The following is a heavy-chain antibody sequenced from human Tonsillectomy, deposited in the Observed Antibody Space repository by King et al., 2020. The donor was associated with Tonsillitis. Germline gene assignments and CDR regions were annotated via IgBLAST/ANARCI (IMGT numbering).Heavy chain of an antibody. Sequence: VQLVESGGGLVQPGGSLRLSCSASGFTFSSYAMSWGRQAPGKGQEWVSAISGSGGSTYYADSVKGRFTISRDNSKNTLYLQMNSLRAEDTAVYYCARDYYDSSGYYYLDAFDIWGQGTMVTVSS. CDR3: ARDYYDSSGYYYLDAFDI. D-gene: IGHD3-22*01. V-gene: IGHV3-23*04. CDR2: ISGSGGST. J-gene: IGHJ3*02. CDR1: GFTFSSYA.